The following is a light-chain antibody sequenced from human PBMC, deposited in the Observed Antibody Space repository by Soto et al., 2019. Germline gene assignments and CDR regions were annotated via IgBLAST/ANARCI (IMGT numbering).Light chain of an antibody. J-gene: IGLJ1*01. CDR2: EVS. V-gene: IGLV2-14*01. CDR1: SSDVGDYNY. CDR3: SSYTRSSTLYV. Sequence: QSALTQPASVSGSPGQSITISCTGTSSDVGDYNYVSWYQQHPGKAPKLMIYEVSNRPSGVSNRFSGSKSGNTASLTISGFQAEDEADYYCSSYTRSSTLYVFGTGTKVTAL.